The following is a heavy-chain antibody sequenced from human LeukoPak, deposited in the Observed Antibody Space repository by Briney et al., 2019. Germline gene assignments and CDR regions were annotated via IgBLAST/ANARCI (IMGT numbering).Heavy chain of an antibody. Sequence: ASVKVSLKASVYSFTSFDFNWVRQAPGEGLEWMGRISPNCGAANYAQKLRGRVTMTTDTSTSTASMELRSLRSDDTAVYYCARGSASGTSGINHWGRGTLVTVSS. CDR3: ARGSASGTSGINH. CDR1: VYSFTSFD. D-gene: IGHD2-8*01. V-gene: IGHV1-18*04. CDR2: ISPNCGAA. J-gene: IGHJ5*02.